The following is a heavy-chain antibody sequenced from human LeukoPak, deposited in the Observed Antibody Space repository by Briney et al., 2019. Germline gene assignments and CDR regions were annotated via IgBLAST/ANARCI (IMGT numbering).Heavy chain of an antibody. Sequence: SETLSLTCTVSGGSISSYYWSWIRQPPGKGLEWIGYIYYSGSTNYNPSLKSRVTISVDTSKNQFSLKLSSVTAADTAVYYCATGGYSSYYWYFDLWGRGTLVTVSS. D-gene: IGHD6-13*01. CDR3: ATGGYSSYYWYFDL. J-gene: IGHJ2*01. CDR1: GGSISSYY. V-gene: IGHV4-59*01. CDR2: IYYSGST.